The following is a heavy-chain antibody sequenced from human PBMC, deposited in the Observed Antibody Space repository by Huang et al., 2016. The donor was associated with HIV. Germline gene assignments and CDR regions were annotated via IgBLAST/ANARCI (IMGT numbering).Heavy chain of an antibody. D-gene: IGHD3-10*01. J-gene: IGHJ4*02. CDR2: SNHSRST. Sequence: QVHLQQWGAGLLKPSETLSLTCAVYGGSFNGYYWSWIRQPPGKGLGWIGESNHSRSTSHNPALKSRVTGSVETSKNQFALKLRSVTAADTAVYYWARAGRGVISMVRGVINYFDYWGQGTLVTVSS. CDR3: ARAGRGVISMVRGVINYFDY. CDR1: GGSFNGYY. V-gene: IGHV4-34*01.